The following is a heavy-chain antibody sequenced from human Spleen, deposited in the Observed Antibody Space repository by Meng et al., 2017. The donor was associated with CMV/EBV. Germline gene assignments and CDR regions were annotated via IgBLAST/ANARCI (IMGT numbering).Heavy chain of an antibody. CDR1: GFSFSTHA. J-gene: IGHJ4*02. CDR2: ISKDGSNK. D-gene: IGHD6-13*01. V-gene: IGHV3-30*04. CDR3: ARDLYTSTWTLDF. Sequence: CAASGFSFSTHAMHWVRQTPGKGLEWVAVISKDGSNKYYADSVKGRFTISRDNSQNTLYLQINSLRVEDTGVYYCARDLYTSTWTLDFWGQGTLVTVSS.